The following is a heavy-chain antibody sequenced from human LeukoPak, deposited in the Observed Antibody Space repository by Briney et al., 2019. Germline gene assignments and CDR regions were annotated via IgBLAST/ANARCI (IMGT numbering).Heavy chain of an antibody. Sequence: GGSLRLSCAASGFTFSNYGMSWVRQAPGKGLEWVSAISGSGGSTYYADSVKGRFTISRDNSKNTLYLQMNSLRAEDTAVYYCAAISSYYYMDVWGKGTTVTISS. D-gene: IGHD2-21*01. CDR3: AAISSYYYMDV. V-gene: IGHV3-23*01. CDR1: GFTFSNYG. CDR2: ISGSGGST. J-gene: IGHJ6*03.